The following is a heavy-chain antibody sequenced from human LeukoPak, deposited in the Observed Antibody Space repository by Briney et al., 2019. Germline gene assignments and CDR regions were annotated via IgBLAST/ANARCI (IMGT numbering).Heavy chain of an antibody. CDR3: AKVQDYYYYYMDV. CDR1: QFTFSIYA. J-gene: IGHJ6*03. CDR2: ISGSGGST. Sequence: GGSLRLSCAASQFTFSIYAMSWVRQAPGKGLEWVSAISGSGGSTYYADSVKGRFTISRDNPKNTLYLQMNSLRAEDTAVYYCAKVQDYYYYYMDVWGKGTTVTVSS. V-gene: IGHV3-23*01.